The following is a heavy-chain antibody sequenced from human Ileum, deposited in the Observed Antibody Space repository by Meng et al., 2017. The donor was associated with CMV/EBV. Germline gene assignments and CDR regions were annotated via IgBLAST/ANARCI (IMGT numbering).Heavy chain of an antibody. CDR1: GFTFSSYS. J-gene: IGHJ6*02. CDR2: IYGGGTT. V-gene: IGHV3-53*01. Sequence: GESLKISCVASGFTFSSYSMNWVRQAPGKGLEWVSVIYGGGTTYYADSVKGRFTISRDNSKNTLFLQMDSLRAEDTAVYYCAGESGVPNGMDVWGQGTTVTVSS. D-gene: IGHD2-2*01. CDR3: AGESGVPNGMDV.